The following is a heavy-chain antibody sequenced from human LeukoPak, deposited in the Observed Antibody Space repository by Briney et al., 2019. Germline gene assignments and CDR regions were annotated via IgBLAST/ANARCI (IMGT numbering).Heavy chain of an antibody. CDR2: INPRGGST. CDR1: GYTFIRYY. V-gene: IGHV1-46*01. Sequence: ASVKVSCKASGYTFIRYYMHWVRQAPGQGLEWMGIINPRGGSTSYAQKFQGRVTMTRDTSTSTVYMELSSLRSEDTAVYYCARDTANYYYDSSGYYFDYWGQGTLVTVSS. J-gene: IGHJ4*02. D-gene: IGHD3-22*01. CDR3: ARDTANYYYDSSGYYFDY.